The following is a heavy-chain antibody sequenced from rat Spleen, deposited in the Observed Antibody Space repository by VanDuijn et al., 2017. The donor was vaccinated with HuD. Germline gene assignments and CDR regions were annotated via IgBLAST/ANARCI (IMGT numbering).Heavy chain of an antibody. D-gene: IGHD1-6*01. CDR2: ISYDGSST. Sequence: EVQLVESDGGLVQPGRSLKLSCAASGFTFSSFPMAWVRQAPTKGLDWVATISYDGSSTYYRDSVKGRFTISRDNAKNIQYLQMDSLRSEDTATYYCERHGYTTDYLNWFAYWGQGTLVTVSS. CDR3: ERHGYTTDYLNWFAY. CDR1: GFTFSSFP. V-gene: IGHV5-29*01. J-gene: IGHJ3*01.